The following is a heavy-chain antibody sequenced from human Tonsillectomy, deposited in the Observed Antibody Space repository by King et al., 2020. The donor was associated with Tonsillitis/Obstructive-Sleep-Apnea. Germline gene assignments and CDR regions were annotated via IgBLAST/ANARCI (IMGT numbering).Heavy chain of an antibody. D-gene: IGHD3-22*01. CDR3: ARGLYYYDSSGYSQDAFDI. Sequence: VQLQQWGAGLLKPSETLSLTCAVYGGSFNDYYWRWIRQPPGKGLEWIGEIHHSGSPNYNPSLKSRFTISVDTSKNQFSLKLSSVTAADTAVYYCARGLYYYDSSGYSQDAFDIWGQGTMVTVSS. J-gene: IGHJ3*02. V-gene: IGHV4-34*01. CDR2: IHHSGSP. CDR1: GGSFNDYY.